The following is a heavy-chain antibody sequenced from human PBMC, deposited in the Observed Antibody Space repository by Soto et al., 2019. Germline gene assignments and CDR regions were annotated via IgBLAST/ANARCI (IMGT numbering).Heavy chain of an antibody. V-gene: IGHV4-59*08. J-gene: IGHJ5*02. D-gene: IGHD4-4*01. Sequence: QVQLQESGPGLVQPSETLSLTCTVSGGSITGYYWSWIRQPPGKGPEWIGNIHYSGSTNYNPSLKSRVTISLDTCKSQFSLRLSSVTAAETAVYYCARHSYYSNPLRFDPWGQGTLVTVSS. CDR2: IHYSGST. CDR3: ARHSYYSNPLRFDP. CDR1: GGSITGYY.